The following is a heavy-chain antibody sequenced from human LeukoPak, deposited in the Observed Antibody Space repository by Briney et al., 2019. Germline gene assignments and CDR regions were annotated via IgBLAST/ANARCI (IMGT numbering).Heavy chain of an antibody. CDR1: GFTFSNYA. J-gene: IGHJ4*02. CDR2: ISDNGGNT. CDR3: VKAAGSWYGYFDY. Sequence: GGSLRLSCSASGFTFSNYAIHWVRQAPGKGLEYVSTISDNGGNTNYADSVKGRFTISRDNSKNTLYLQMISLRPEDTAVYYCVKAAGSWYGYFDYWGQGTLVTVSS. D-gene: IGHD6-13*01. V-gene: IGHV3-64D*06.